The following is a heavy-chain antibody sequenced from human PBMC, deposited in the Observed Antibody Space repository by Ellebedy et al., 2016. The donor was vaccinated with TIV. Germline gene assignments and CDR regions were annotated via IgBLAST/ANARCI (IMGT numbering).Heavy chain of an antibody. V-gene: IGHV3-23*01. D-gene: IGHD3-10*01. Sequence: GESLKISCAASGFTFSSYVMSWVRQAPGKGLEWVAAISGSGNSTYYADSVKGRFSIFRDNSKTRLYLQMNSLRAVDTAIYYCAKRFYYGSGTSGRAFDIWGQGTMVTVSS. CDR3: AKRFYYGSGTSGRAFDI. CDR1: GFTFSSYV. CDR2: ISGSGNST. J-gene: IGHJ3*02.